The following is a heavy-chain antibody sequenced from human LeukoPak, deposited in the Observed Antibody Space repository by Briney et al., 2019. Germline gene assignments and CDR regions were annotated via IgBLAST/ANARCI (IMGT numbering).Heavy chain of an antibody. CDR1: GFTLSSYS. V-gene: IGHV3-21*01. D-gene: IGHD2-15*01. CDR2: ITSSSSYI. J-gene: IGHJ3*02. Sequence: GGSLRLSCTASGFTLSSYSMNWVRQAPGKGLEWVSSITSSSSYIYCADSVKGRFTISRDNAKNSLDLQMNSLRAEDTSVYYCARRYCSGGSCYVQDAFDIWGQGTMVTVSS. CDR3: ARRYCSGGSCYVQDAFDI.